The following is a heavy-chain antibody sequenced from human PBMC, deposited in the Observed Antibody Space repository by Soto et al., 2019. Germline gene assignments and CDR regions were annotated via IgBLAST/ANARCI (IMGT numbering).Heavy chain of an antibody. Sequence: AAVKVSCKASGYTFTSYGISWVRQAPGQGLEWMGWISAYNGNTNYAQKLQGRVTMTTDTSTSTAYMELRSLRSDDTAVYYCARDRSIAARGYYYGMDVWGQGTTVTVSS. CDR3: ARDRSIAARGYYYGMDV. V-gene: IGHV1-18*01. J-gene: IGHJ6*02. CDR2: ISAYNGNT. D-gene: IGHD6-6*01. CDR1: GYTFTSYG.